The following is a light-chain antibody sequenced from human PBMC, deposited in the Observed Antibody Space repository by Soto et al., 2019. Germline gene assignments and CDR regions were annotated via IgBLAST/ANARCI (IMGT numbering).Light chain of an antibody. CDR2: DVT. CDR3: CSYAGTYDFVV. CDR1: SSDVGGYDY. Sequence: QSALTQPRSVSGSPRQSVTISCTGTSSDVGGYDYVSWYQQHPGKAPKLMIYDVTKRPSGVPDRFSGSKSGNTASLTISGLQAEDEADYFCCSYAGTYDFVVFGGGTKVTVL. J-gene: IGLJ2*01. V-gene: IGLV2-11*01.